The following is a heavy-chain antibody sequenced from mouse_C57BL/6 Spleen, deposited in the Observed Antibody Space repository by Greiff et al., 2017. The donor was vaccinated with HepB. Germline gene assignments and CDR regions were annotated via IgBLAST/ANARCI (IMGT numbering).Heavy chain of an antibody. CDR3: ASRDDGFYAVDY. CDR2: INPNNGGT. V-gene: IGHV1-18*01. CDR1: GYTFTDYN. J-gene: IGHJ4*01. D-gene: IGHD2-3*01. Sequence: EVQLQQSGPELVKPGASVKIPCKASGYTFTDYNMDWVKQSHGKSLEWIGDINPNNGGTIYNQKFKGKATLTVDKSSSTAYMELRSLKSEDTAVYYGASRDDGFYAVDYWGQGTSVTDSS.